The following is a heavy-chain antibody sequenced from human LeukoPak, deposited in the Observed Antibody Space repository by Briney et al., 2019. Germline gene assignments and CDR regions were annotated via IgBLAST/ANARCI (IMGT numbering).Heavy chain of an antibody. CDR2: ISAYNGNT. CDR1: GYTFSNFG. V-gene: IGHV1-18*01. D-gene: IGHD3-22*01. CDR3: ARVAHQTYYYDSSGYSYNWFDP. Sequence: ASVKVSCKTSGYTFSNFGINWVRQAPGQGLEWMGWISAYNGNTNYAQKLQGRVTMTTDTSTSTAYMELRSLRSDDTAVYYCARVAHQTYYYDSSGYSYNWFDPWGLGTLVTVSS. J-gene: IGHJ5*02.